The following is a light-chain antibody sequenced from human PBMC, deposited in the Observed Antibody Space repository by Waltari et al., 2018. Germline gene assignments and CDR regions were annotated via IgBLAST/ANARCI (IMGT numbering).Light chain of an antibody. J-gene: IGLJ3*02. Sequence: QSVLTQPPSMSGAPGQKVTIPCTGGSSNFGAGYDVHWYQQVPGAAPKLLILGNPDRGSGVPGRFSGSKAGTAASLAIAGLQSEDEAVYYCQSFDSSLSASVFGGGTKLTVL. CDR1: SSNFGAGYD. V-gene: IGLV1-40*01. CDR2: GNP. CDR3: QSFDSSLSASV.